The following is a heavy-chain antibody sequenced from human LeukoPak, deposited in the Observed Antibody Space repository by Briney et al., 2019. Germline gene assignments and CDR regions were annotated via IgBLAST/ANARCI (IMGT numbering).Heavy chain of an antibody. J-gene: IGHJ4*02. CDR2: IYPGDSES. V-gene: IGHV5-51*01. CDR3: ARIEGSTFDY. Sequence: GESLKISCKGSGYTFTRYWIGWVRQMPGKDLEWMGIIYPGDSESKYNPSLQGQVTISADKSISTVYLQWSSLKASDTATYYCARIEGSTFDYWGQGTLVTVSS. CDR1: GYTFTRYW.